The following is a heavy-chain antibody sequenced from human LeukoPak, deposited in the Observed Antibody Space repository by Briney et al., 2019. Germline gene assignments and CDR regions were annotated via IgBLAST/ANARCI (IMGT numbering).Heavy chain of an antibody. Sequence: SDTLSLTCTVSGGSISSGSYYWSRIPQPAGQGLEWIGRIYTSGTTNSNPSLKSRVTIAVDTSKNQSPLTLSSVTAAGTAVYYCAREGTVVVVAATRDYYYYMDVWGKGTTVTVSS. CDR1: GGSISSGSYY. D-gene: IGHD2-15*01. CDR3: AREGTVVVVAATRDYYYYMDV. CDR2: IYTSGTT. V-gene: IGHV4-61*02. J-gene: IGHJ6*03.